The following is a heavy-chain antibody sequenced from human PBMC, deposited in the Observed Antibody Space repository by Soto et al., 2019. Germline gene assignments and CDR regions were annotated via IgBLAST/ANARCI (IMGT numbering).Heavy chain of an antibody. CDR1: GYTFTSYP. V-gene: IGHV1-3*04. CDR3: ARDQGYVGY. J-gene: IGHJ4*03. CDR2: INTDNGDA. Sequence: ASVKVSCKASGYTFTSYPIHWVRKAPGQGLEWIGWINTDNGDAKYSQKFQGRVTVTRDTSATTAYMEVSSLRSEDTAVYYCARDQGYVGYWGLGTLVTVSS.